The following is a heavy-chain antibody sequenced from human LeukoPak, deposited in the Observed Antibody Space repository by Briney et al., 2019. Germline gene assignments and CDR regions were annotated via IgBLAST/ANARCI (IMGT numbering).Heavy chain of an antibody. CDR1: GGSISSGSYY. CDR2: IYTSGST. CDR3: ARDRGIAIDY. D-gene: IGHD6-13*01. Sequence: SETLSLTCTVSGGSISSGSYYWSWLRQPAGKGLEWIGRIYTSGSTNYNPSLKSRVTISVDTSKNQFSLKLGSVTAADTAVYYCARDRGIAIDYWGQGTLVTVSS. J-gene: IGHJ4*02. V-gene: IGHV4-61*02.